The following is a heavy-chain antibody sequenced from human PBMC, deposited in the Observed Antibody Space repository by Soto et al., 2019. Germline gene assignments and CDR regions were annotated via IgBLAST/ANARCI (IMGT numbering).Heavy chain of an antibody. CDR3: SKDGLDYYDSSGFDY. J-gene: IGHJ4*02. V-gene: IGHV3-23*01. CDR2: ISGSGGST. D-gene: IGHD3-22*01. Sequence: GGSLRLSCAASGFTFSSYAMSWVRKAPGKGLEWVSAISGSGGSTYYADSVKGRFTISRDNSKNTLYLQMNSLRAEDTAVYYCSKDGLDYYDSSGFDYWGQGALVTVSS. CDR1: GFTFSSYA.